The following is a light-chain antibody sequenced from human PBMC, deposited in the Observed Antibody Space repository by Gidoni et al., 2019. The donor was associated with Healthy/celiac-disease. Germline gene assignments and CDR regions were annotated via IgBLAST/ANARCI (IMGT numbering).Light chain of an antibody. V-gene: IGKV1-39*01. J-gene: IGKJ1*01. CDR1: QSISSY. Sequence: DIKMTPSPSSLSASVGARVTITCRASQSISSYLNWYQQKPGKAPKLLIYAASSLQSGVPSRFSGSGSGTDFTLTISSLQPEDFATYYCQQSYSTPKTFGQGTKVEIK. CDR2: AAS. CDR3: QQSYSTPKT.